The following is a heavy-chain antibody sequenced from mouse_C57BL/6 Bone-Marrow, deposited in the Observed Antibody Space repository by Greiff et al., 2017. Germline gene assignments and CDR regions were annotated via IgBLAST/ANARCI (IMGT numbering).Heavy chain of an antibody. Sequence: VQLQQPGAELVKPGASVKLSCKASGYTFTSYWMHWVKQRPGRGLEWIGRIDPNSGGTKYNEKFKGKATLTVDKPSSTAYMELSSLTSEDSAVYDCASYSGYYGGFAYWGQGTLVTVSA. CDR3: ASYSGYYGGFAY. CDR2: IDPNSGGT. D-gene: IGHD2-3*01. V-gene: IGHV1-72*01. J-gene: IGHJ3*01. CDR1: GYTFTSYW.